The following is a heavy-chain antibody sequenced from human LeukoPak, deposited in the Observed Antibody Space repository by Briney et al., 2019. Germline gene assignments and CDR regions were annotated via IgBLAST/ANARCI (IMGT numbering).Heavy chain of an antibody. V-gene: IGHV1-2*02. CDR3: ASSPYPYPFDY. CDR1: GYTFTDYY. Sequence: ASVKVSCKASGYTFTDYYIHWVRQAPGQGLEWMGWINPNSGGTNYAQRFQGRVTMTRDTSISTAYMELSRLRSDDTAVYYCASSPYPYPFDYWGQGTLVTVSS. CDR2: INPNSGGT. J-gene: IGHJ4*02.